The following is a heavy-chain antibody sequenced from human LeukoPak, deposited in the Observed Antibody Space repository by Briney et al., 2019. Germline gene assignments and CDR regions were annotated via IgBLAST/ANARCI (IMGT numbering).Heavy chain of an antibody. V-gene: IGHV4-31*03. CDR3: ARDSSTEGLDY. Sequence: SETLSLTCTVSGGSISSGGYYWSWIRQHPGKGLEWIGYIYYSGSTYYNPSLKSRVTISVDTSKNQFSLKLSSVTAADTAVYYCARDSSTEGLDYWGQGTLVTVSP. CDR1: GGSISSGGYY. D-gene: IGHD5/OR15-5a*01. J-gene: IGHJ4*02. CDR2: IYYSGST.